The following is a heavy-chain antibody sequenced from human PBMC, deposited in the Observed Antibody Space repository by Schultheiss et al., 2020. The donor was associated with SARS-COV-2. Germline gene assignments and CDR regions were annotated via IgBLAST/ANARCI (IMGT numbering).Heavy chain of an antibody. CDR1: GGSISSYY. CDR2: INHSGST. D-gene: IGHD3-10*01. Sequence: SETLSLTCTVSGGSISSYYWSWIQQPPGKGLEWIGEINHSGSTNYNPSLKSRVTISVDTSKNQFSLKLSSVTAADTAVYYCARPGAMDVWGQGTTVTVSS. V-gene: IGHV4-59*12. J-gene: IGHJ6*02. CDR3: ARPGAMDV.